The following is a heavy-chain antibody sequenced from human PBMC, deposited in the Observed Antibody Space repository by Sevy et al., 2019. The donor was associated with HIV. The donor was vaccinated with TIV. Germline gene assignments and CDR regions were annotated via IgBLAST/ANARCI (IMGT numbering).Heavy chain of an antibody. V-gene: IGHV3-30*18. D-gene: IGHD3-3*01. CDR2: ISYDGSNK. CDR3: AKDGEWSSRYYYYYMDV. Sequence: GGSLRLSCAASGFTFSSYGMHWVRQAPGKGLEWVAVISYDGSNKYYADSVKGRFTISRDNFKNTLYLQMNSLRAEDTAVYYCAKDGEWSSRYYYYYMDVWGKGTTVTVSS. CDR1: GFTFSSYG. J-gene: IGHJ6*03.